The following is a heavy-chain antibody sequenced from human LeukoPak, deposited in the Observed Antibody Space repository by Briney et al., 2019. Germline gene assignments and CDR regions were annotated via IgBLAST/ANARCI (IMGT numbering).Heavy chain of an antibody. CDR3: ARSDYYDSSGYGR. Sequence: SEPLSLTCAVSGGSISSSNWWSWVRQPPGKGLEWIGEIYHSGSTNYNPSLKSRVTISVDKSKNQFSLRLSSVTAADTAVYYCARSDYYDSSGYGRWGQGTLVTVSS. CDR1: GGSISSSNW. J-gene: IGHJ4*02. CDR2: IYHSGST. D-gene: IGHD3-22*01. V-gene: IGHV4-4*02.